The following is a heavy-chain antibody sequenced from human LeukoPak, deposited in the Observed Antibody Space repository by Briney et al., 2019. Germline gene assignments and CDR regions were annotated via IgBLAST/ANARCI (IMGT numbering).Heavy chain of an antibody. CDR1: GFTFSSYS. Sequence: QPGGSLRLSCATSGFTFSSYSMNWVRQAPGKGLEWVSYISTGSTNIKQADSVKGRFTISRDNAKNSLYLQMNSLRAEDTAVYYCARVLDWAFDYWGQGILVTVSS. D-gene: IGHD3-9*01. CDR3: ARVLDWAFDY. CDR2: ISTGSTNI. V-gene: IGHV3-48*01. J-gene: IGHJ4*02.